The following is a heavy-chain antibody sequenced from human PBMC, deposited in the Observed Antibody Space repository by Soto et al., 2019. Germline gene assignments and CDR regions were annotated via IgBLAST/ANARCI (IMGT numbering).Heavy chain of an antibody. J-gene: IGHJ6*03. Sequence: GGSLRLSCAASGFTFDDYGMSWVRQAPGKGLEWVSGINWNGGSTGYADSVKGRFTISRDNAKNSLYLQMNSLRAEDTALYHCARATGDLDYYYYYMDVWGKGTTVTVSS. V-gene: IGHV3-20*01. D-gene: IGHD4-17*01. CDR3: ARATGDLDYYYYYMDV. CDR2: INWNGGST. CDR1: GFTFDDYG.